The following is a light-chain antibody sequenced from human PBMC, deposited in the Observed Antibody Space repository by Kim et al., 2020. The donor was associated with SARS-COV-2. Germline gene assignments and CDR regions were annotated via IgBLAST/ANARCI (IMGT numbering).Light chain of an antibody. Sequence: VSPGERATLSCRASQSVGRNVAWYQQKPGQAPRLLIYDASTRATGIPARFSGSGSGTEFTLTISSLQSEDLAVYYCQQYDDWPPWTFGQGTKVEI. CDR1: QSVGRN. CDR3: QQYDDWPPWT. CDR2: DAS. V-gene: IGKV3-15*01. J-gene: IGKJ1*01.